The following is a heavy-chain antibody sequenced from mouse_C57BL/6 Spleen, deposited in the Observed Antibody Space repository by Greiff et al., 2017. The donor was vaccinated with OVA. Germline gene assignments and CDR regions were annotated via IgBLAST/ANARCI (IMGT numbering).Heavy chain of an antibody. V-gene: IGHV14-3*01. CDR2: IDPANGNT. Sequence: VQLQQSVAELVRPGASVKLSCTASGFNIKNTYMHWVKQRPEQGLEWIGKIDPANGNTKYDPKFKGKATLTADTSSNTAYLQLSSLTSEDTAIYYCARDYDGYPWVADWGPGTLVTVSA. CDR1: GFNIKNTY. D-gene: IGHD2-3*01. J-gene: IGHJ3*01. CDR3: ARDYDGYPWVAD.